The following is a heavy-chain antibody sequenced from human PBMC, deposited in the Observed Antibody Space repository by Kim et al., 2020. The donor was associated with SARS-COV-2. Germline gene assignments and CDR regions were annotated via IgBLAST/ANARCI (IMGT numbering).Heavy chain of an antibody. V-gene: IGHV3-48*02. CDR2: ISSSSSTI. D-gene: IGHD3-3*01. Sequence: GGSLRLSCAASGFTFSSYSMNWVRQAPGKGLEWVSYISSSSSTIYYADSVKGRFTISRDNAKNSLYLQMNSLRDEDTAVYYCAGDSRSPFGVVTYYYGMDVWGQGTTVTVSS. CDR3: AGDSRSPFGVVTYYYGMDV. CDR1: GFTFSSYS. J-gene: IGHJ6*02.